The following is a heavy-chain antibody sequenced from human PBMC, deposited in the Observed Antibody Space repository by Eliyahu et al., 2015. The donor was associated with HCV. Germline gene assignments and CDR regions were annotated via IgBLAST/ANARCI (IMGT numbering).Heavy chain of an antibody. CDR1: GDSVSSNNVA. V-gene: IGHV6-1*01. CDR2: TYFRSEWYY. Sequence: LVRPSQTLSLTCAISGDSVSSNNVAWNWIRQSPSGGLEWLGRTYFRSEWYYNYAGLCAKSNKHQPGRFKEPVSPAPNPVTPQGPGVYYCARVEFSTAGELFDYWGRGTQVTVSS. J-gene: IGHJ4*02. CDR3: ARVEFSTAGELFDY. D-gene: IGHD1-7*01.